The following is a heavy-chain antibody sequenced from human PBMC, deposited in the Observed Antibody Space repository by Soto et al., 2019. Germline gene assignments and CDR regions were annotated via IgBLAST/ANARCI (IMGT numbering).Heavy chain of an antibody. CDR3: ARDRGDMITFGGVIIDY. V-gene: IGHV1-18*01. CDR1: GYTFTSYG. D-gene: IGHD3-16*01. Sequence: QVQLVQSGAEVKKPGASVKVSCKASGYTFTSYGISWVRQAPGQGLEWMGWISAYNGNRNYAQKLQGRVTMTTDTSTSTAYMELRSLRSDDTAVYYCARDRGDMITFGGVIIDYWGQGTLVTVSS. CDR2: ISAYNGNR. J-gene: IGHJ4*02.